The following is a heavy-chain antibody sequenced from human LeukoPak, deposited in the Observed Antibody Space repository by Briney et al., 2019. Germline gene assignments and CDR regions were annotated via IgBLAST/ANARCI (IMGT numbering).Heavy chain of an antibody. V-gene: IGHV4-61*01. CDR3: ARDYVWGSYRQRSWIDY. D-gene: IGHD3-16*02. CDR2: IYYSGST. J-gene: IGHJ4*02. CDR1: RGSLSSSSYY. Sequence: SGTLSLTCTVSRGSLSSSSYYGSWIRQPPGKGLEWIGYIYYSGSTNYHPSRKGPLTISVDPCKNQFSLKLCSATASVPDVCLCARDYVWGSYRQRSWIDYGGQGTLLTVSS.